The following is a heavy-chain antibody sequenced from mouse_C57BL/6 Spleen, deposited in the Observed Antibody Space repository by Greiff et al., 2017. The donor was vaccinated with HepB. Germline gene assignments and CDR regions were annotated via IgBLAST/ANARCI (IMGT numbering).Heavy chain of an antibody. V-gene: IGHV3-6*01. CDR2: ISYDGSN. CDR1: GYSITSGYY. J-gene: IGHJ4*01. D-gene: IGHD3-3*01. CDR3: ARGLDAMDY. Sequence: ESGPGLVKPSQSLSLTCSVTGYSITSGYYWNWIRQFPGNKLEWMGYISYDGSNNYNPSLKNRISITRDTSKNQFFLKLNSVTTEDTATYYCARGLDAMDYWGQGTSVTVSS.